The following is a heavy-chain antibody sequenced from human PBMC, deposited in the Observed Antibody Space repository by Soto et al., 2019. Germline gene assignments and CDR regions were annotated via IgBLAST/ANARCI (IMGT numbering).Heavy chain of an antibody. CDR2: MNPNSGNP. CDR3: ARRTRGGNSRYGMDV. CDR1: GYTFTSYD. J-gene: IGHJ6*02. V-gene: IGHV1-8*01. D-gene: IGHD2-21*02. Sequence: QVQLVQSGAEVKKPGASVKVSCKASGYTFTSYDINWVRQATGQGLEWRGWMNPNSGNPGYAQKFQGRVTMTRNTSISTAYMELSSLRFEDTAVYYCARRTRGGNSRYGMDVWAQGTTVTVSS.